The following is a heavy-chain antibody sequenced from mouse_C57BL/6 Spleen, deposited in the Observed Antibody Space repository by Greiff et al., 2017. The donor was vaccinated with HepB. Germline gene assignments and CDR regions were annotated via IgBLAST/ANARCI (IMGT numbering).Heavy chain of an antibody. CDR2: IHPNSGST. V-gene: IGHV1-64*01. CDR1: GYTFTSYW. Sequence: QVHVKQPGAELVKPGASVKLSCKASGYTFTSYWMHWVKQRPGQGLEWIGMIHPNSGSTNYNEKFKSKATLTVDKSSSTAYMQLSSLTSEDSAVYYCARRGYSNAFDYWGQGTTLTVSS. D-gene: IGHD2-5*01. J-gene: IGHJ2*01. CDR3: ARRGYSNAFDY.